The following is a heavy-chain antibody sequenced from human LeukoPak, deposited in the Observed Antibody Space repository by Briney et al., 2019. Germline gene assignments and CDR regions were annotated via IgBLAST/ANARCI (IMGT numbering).Heavy chain of an antibody. D-gene: IGHD3-16*02. CDR1: GFPFKNDW. CDR2: IKSQTDGGTT. CDR3: TIDYDYAWGSFRLAY. V-gene: IGHV3-15*01. J-gene: IGHJ4*02. Sequence: PGGSLRLSCVASGFPFKNDWMTWVRQTSGKGREWIGRIKSQTDGGTTDYAAPLKGRFTISRDDSKNTLYLQMNSLETEDTGVYYCTIDYDYAWGSFRLAYWGQGALVTVSS.